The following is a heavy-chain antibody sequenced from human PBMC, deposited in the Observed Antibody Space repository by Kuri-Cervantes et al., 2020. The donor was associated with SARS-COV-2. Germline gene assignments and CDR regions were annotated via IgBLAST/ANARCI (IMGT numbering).Heavy chain of an antibody. CDR1: GFTFSSYG. CDR3: ARELVGATNYYGMDV. Sequence: GESRKSSGAASGFTFSSYGMHWVRQAPGKGLEWVAVIWYDGSNKYYADSVKGRFTISRDNSKNTLYLQMNSLRAEDTAVYYCARELVGATNYYGMDVWGQGTTVTVSS. D-gene: IGHD1-26*01. V-gene: IGHV3-33*01. J-gene: IGHJ6*02. CDR2: IWYDGSNK.